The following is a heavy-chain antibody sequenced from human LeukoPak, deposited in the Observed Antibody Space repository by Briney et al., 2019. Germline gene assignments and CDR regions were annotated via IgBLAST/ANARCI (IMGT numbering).Heavy chain of an antibody. J-gene: IGHJ4*02. CDR3: ARASWYSYPYFDY. D-gene: IGHD2-15*01. CDR1: GGTFSSYA. Sequence: GASVKVSCKASGGTFSSYAISWVRQAPGQGLEWMGWINTNTGNPTYAQGFTGRFVFSLDTSVSTAYLQISSLKAEDTAVYYCARASWYSYPYFDYWGQGTLVTVSS. V-gene: IGHV7-4-1*02. CDR2: INTNTGNP.